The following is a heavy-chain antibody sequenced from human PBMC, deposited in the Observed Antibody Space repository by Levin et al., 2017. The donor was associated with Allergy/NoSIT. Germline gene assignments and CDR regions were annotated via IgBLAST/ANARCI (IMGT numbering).Heavy chain of an antibody. J-gene: IGHJ5*02. D-gene: IGHD5-18*01. V-gene: IGHV3-7*01. CDR2: IKQDGSEK. CDR1: GFTFSSYW. CDR3: ARGTAMVIGWFDP. Sequence: GESLKISCAASGFTFSSYWMTWVRQAPGKGLEWVANIKQDGSEKYYVDSVKGRFTISRDNAKNLVYLQMNSLRGEDTAVYYCARGTAMVIGWFDPWGQGTLVTVSS.